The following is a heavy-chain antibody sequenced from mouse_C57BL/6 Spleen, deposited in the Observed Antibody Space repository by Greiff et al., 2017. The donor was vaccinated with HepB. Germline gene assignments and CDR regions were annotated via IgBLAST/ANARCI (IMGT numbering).Heavy chain of an antibody. CDR1: GYTFTDYN. CDR3: ARFIITTVVATDYAMDY. Sequence: VQLQQSGPELVKPGASVKMSCKASGYTFTDYNMHWVKQSHGKSLEWIGYINPNNGGTSYNQKFKGKATLTVNKSSSTAYMELRSLTSEDSAVYYCARFIITTVVATDYAMDYWGQGTSVTVSS. D-gene: IGHD1-1*01. V-gene: IGHV1-22*01. J-gene: IGHJ4*01. CDR2: INPNNGGT.